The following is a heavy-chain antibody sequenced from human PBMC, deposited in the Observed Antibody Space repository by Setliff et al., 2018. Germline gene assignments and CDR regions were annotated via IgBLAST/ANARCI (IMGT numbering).Heavy chain of an antibody. D-gene: IGHD2-21*02. CDR3: ARDLGYGGDSDY. V-gene: IGHV4-38-2*02. Sequence: ASETLSLTCTVSGYSISSGYIWGWIRQPPGKGLEWVGNIGHTGSINYNPSLRSRLTISRDTSKNQVSLKLNSVTATDTAVYYCARDLGYGGDSDYWGQGILVTVSS. CDR1: GYSISSGYI. J-gene: IGHJ4*02. CDR2: IGHTGSI.